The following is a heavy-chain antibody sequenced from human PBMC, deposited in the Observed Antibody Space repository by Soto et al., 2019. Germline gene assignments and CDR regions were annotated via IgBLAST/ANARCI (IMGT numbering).Heavy chain of an antibody. CDR3: ARVGIGGGTPFDY. J-gene: IGHJ4*02. CDR1: GYTFSSFG. V-gene: IGHV1-18*01. Sequence: QVQLVQSGAEVKKPGASVKVSCKASGYTFSSFGITWVRQAPGQGLEWMGWISAYNGNTNYAQKLQGRVTMTTDTSTSTADMELRILSSDDTAVYYCARVGIGGGTPFDYWGQGTPVTVPS. CDR2: ISAYNGNT. D-gene: IGHD1-26*01.